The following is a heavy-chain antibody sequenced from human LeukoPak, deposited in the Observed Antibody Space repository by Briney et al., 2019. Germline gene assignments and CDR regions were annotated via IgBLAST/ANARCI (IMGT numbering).Heavy chain of an antibody. Sequence: ASVKVSCKASGYTFTSYAMHWVRQAPGQRLEWMGWISAYNGNTNYAQKLQGRVTMTTDTSTSTAYMELRSLRSDDTAVYYCAREEILSTRYCSGGSCYLGQHYYYGMDVWGQGTTVTVSS. J-gene: IGHJ6*02. V-gene: IGHV1-18*01. CDR2: ISAYNGNT. CDR3: AREEILSTRYCSGGSCYLGQHYYYGMDV. CDR1: GYTFTSYA. D-gene: IGHD2-15*01.